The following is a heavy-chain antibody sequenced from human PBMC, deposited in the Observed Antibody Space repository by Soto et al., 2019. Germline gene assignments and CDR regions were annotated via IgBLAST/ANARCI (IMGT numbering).Heavy chain of an antibody. CDR3: ASYMVRGVIQPPPAFDI. Sequence: GESLKISCKGSGYSFTSYWIGWVRQMPGKGLEWMGIIYPGDSDTRYSPSFQGQVTISADKSISTAYLQWSSLKASDTAMYYCASYMVRGVIQPPPAFDIWGQGTMVTVSS. D-gene: IGHD3-10*01. J-gene: IGHJ3*02. CDR2: IYPGDSDT. CDR1: GYSFTSYW. V-gene: IGHV5-51*01.